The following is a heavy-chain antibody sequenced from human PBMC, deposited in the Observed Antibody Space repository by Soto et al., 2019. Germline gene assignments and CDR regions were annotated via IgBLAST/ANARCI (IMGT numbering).Heavy chain of an antibody. Sequence: ASVKVSCKASGYTFTSYDINWVRQATGQRLEWMGWINPASGKTKYSQKFQGRVTITRDTSASTAYMELSSLTSEDTALYYCASYLWWCDSFRYYFAYRAQRSLVTGSA. D-gene: IGHD2-8*01. V-gene: IGHV1-3*01. CDR1: GYTFTSYD. CDR3: ASYLWWCDSFRYYFAY. J-gene: IGHJ4*01. CDR2: INPASGKT.